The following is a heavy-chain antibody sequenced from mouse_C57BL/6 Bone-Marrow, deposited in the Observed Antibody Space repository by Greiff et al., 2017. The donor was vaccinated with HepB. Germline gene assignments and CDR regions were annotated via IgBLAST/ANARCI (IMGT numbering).Heavy chain of an antibody. D-gene: IGHD1-1*01. CDR2: IRNKANNHAT. Sequence: EVQLVESGGGLVQPGGSMKLSCAASGFTFSDAWMDWVRQSPEKGLEWVAEIRNKANNHATYYAESVKGRFTISRDDSKSSVYLQMNSLRAEDTGIYYCTRPVYYYGSGGFAYWGQGTLVTVSA. J-gene: IGHJ3*01. CDR1: GFTFSDAW. V-gene: IGHV6-6*01. CDR3: TRPVYYYGSGGFAY.